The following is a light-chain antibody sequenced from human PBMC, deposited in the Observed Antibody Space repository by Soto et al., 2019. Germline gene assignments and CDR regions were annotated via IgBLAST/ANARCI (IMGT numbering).Light chain of an antibody. J-gene: IGLJ1*01. V-gene: IGLV2-23*01. CDR1: SSDVGSYNL. CDR3: CSDAGSSFFYV. CDR2: EGS. Sequence: QSVLTQPASVSGSPGQSITISCTGTSSDVGSYNLVSWYQQHPGKAPKLMIYEGSKRPSGVSNRFSGSKSGNTASLTISGFRVEDVFNYYGCSDAGSSFFYVSGT.